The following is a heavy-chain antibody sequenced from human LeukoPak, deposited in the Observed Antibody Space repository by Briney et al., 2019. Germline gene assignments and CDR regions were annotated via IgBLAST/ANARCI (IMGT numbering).Heavy chain of an antibody. D-gene: IGHD6-13*01. CDR2: ISYDGSNK. Sequence: GSLRLSCAASGFTFSSYAMHWVRQAPGKGLEWVAVISYDGSNKYYADSVKGRFTISRDNSKNTLYLQMNSLRAEDTAVYYCARDGIAAAEGYYWGQGTLVTVSS. J-gene: IGHJ4*02. V-gene: IGHV3-30-3*01. CDR3: ARDGIAAAEGYY. CDR1: GFTFSSYA.